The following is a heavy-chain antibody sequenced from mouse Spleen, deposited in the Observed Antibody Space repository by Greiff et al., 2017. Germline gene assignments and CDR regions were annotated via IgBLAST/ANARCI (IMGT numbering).Heavy chain of an antibody. Sequence: DVMLVESGGDLVKPGGSLKLSCAASGFTFSSYGMSWVRQTPDKRLEWVATISSGGSYTYYPDSVKGRFTISRDNAKNTLYLQMSSLKSEDTAMYYCARHYYGSSYWYFDVWGTGTTVTVSS. CDR1: GFTFSSYG. CDR2: ISSGGSYT. CDR3: ARHYYGSSYWYFDV. V-gene: IGHV5-6*02. J-gene: IGHJ1*03. D-gene: IGHD1-1*01.